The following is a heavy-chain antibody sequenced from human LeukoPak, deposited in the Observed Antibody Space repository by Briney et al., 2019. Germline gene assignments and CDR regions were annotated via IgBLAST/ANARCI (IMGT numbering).Heavy chain of an antibody. J-gene: IGHJ6*03. CDR1: GGTISSYF. CDR3: ARSTGSFYYYYMDV. Sequence: SETLSLTCTVSGGTISSYFWTWIRQPPGKGLEWMGYIYYSGTTNYNPSLKSRVSMSVDTSKNQFSLKLSSVTAADTAVYYCARSTGSFYYYYMDVWGKGTTVTVSS. V-gene: IGHV4-59*01. CDR2: IYYSGTT. D-gene: IGHD4-11*01.